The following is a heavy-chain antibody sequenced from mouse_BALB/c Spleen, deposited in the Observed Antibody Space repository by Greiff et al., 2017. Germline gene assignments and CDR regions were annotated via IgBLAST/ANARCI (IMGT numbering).Heavy chain of an antibody. CDR1: GFNIKDTY. CDR2: IDPANGNT. J-gene: IGHJ4*01. CDR3: AADGPYAMDY. D-gene: IGHD2-3*01. Sequence: EVKLMESGAELVKPGASVKLSCTASGFNIKDTYMHWVKQRPEQGLEWIGRIDPANGNTKYDPKFQGKATITADTSSNTAYLQLSSLTSEDTAVYYCAADGPYAMDYWGQGTSVTVSS. V-gene: IGHV14-3*02.